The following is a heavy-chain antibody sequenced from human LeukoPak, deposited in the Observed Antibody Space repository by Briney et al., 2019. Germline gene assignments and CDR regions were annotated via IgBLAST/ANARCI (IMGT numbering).Heavy chain of an antibody. V-gene: IGHV4-34*01. CDR2: INHSGST. CDR3: ARGKGPYCDFWSGKNWFDP. Sequence: PSETLSLTCAVYGGSFSGYYWSWIRQPPGKGLEWIGEINHSGSTNYNPSLKSRVTISVDTSKNQFSLKLSSVTAADTAVYYCARGKGPYCDFWSGKNWFDPWGQGTLVTVSS. CDR1: GGSFSGYY. J-gene: IGHJ5*02. D-gene: IGHD3-3*01.